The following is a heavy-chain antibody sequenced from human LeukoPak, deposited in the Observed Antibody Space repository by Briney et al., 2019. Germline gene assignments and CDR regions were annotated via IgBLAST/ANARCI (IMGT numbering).Heavy chain of an antibody. CDR2: IWYDGSNK. CDR1: GFTFSSYA. D-gene: IGHD3-22*01. V-gene: IGHV3-33*08. Sequence: GSLRLSCAASGFTFSSYAMHWVRQAPGKGLEWVAVIWYDGSNKYYADSVKGRFTISRDNSKNTLYLQMNSLRAEDTAVYYCATGDSSGYYLGSIDYWGQGTLVTVSS. CDR3: ATGDSSGYYLGSIDY. J-gene: IGHJ4*02.